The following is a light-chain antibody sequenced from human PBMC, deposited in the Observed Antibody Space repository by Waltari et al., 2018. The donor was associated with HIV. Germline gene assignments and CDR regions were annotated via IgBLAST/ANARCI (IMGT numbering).Light chain of an antibody. Sequence: QSVLTQPPSVSAAPGQKVTISCSGSTSNIGKNYVSWYQQFPGSAPNLLIYDDNKRPSGIPDRCSGSKSGTSATLGITGLQTGDEADYYCGTWDNSLSASVLFGGGTTLTVL. CDR1: TSNIGKNY. CDR3: GTWDNSLSASVL. CDR2: DDN. J-gene: IGLJ2*01. V-gene: IGLV1-51*01.